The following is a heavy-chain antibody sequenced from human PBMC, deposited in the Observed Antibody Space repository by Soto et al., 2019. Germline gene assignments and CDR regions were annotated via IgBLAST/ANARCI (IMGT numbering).Heavy chain of an antibody. Sequence: GSGPTLVNPPQTLTLTCTFSAFSLSTGGVGVGWIRQPPGKALEWLALIYWDDDKRYSPSLRSRLTITKDTSKNQVVLTITNMDPVDTATYYCIQSRCGGDCLQSYASYYYYGMDVWGQGTTVTVSS. CDR3: IQSRCGGDCLQSYASYYYYGMDV. J-gene: IGHJ6*02. CDR1: AFSLSTGGVG. D-gene: IGHD2-21*02. CDR2: IYWDDDK. V-gene: IGHV2-5*02.